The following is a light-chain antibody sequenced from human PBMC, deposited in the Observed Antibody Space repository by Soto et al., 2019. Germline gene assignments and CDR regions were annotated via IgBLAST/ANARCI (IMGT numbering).Light chain of an antibody. CDR3: HQCGSSPT. CDR2: GAS. Sequence: EIVLTQSPGTLSLSPGERASLSCRASQTFSSSSLAWYQQKPGQAPRLFIYGASSRATGIPDRFSGSGSGTDFTLTINRLEPEDFAVYYCHQCGSSPTFGGGIKVDIK. CDR1: QTFSSSS. J-gene: IGKJ4*01. V-gene: IGKV3-20*01.